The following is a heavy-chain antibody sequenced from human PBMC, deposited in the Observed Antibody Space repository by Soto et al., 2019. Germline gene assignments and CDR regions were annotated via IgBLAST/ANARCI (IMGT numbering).Heavy chain of an antibody. D-gene: IGHD6-13*01. CDR1: GFPLSTSGVG. CDR3: AHDRTGYSSSWLAAAFDY. CDR2: IYWDDDK. V-gene: IGHV2-5*02. J-gene: IGHJ4*02. Sequence: SGPTLVNPTQTLTLTCTFSGFPLSTSGVGVGWIRQPPGKALEWLALIYWDDDKRYSPSLKSRLTITKDTSKNQVVLTMTNMDLVDTATYYCAHDRTGYSSSWLAAAFDYLGQGTLVTVSS.